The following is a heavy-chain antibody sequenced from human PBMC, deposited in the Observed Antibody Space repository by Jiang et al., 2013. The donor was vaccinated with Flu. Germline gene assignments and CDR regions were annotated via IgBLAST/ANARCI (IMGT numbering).Heavy chain of an antibody. CDR2: IYYSGTT. D-gene: IGHD3-22*01. Sequence: GPGLVKPSETLSLTCTVSGGSISSSSYYWSWIRQPPGKRMEWIGYIYYSGTTKYNPSLEGRVTISVDTSKNQFSLKLSSVTAADTAVYFCARGYYDNDGYSNPFEYWGQGTLVTVSS. V-gene: IGHV4-61*01. CDR3: ARGYYDNDGYSNPFEY. J-gene: IGHJ4*02. CDR1: GGSISSSSYY.